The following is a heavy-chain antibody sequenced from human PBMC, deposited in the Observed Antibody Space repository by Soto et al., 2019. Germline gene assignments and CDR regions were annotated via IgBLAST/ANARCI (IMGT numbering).Heavy chain of an antibody. CDR3: AKDQDTFLRPAVGTDF. V-gene: IGHV3-23*01. CDR2: ISGSGRST. D-gene: IGHD6-13*01. CDR1: GFTFNTFG. Sequence: EVQVLESGGGLVQPGGSLRLSCAASGFTFNTFGMNWVRQAPGKGLEWVSAISGSGRSTYYADSVKGRFTISRDNSKNMVYLQMNSLRVDDTAVYYCAKDQDTFLRPAVGTDFWGQGTLVTVSS. J-gene: IGHJ4*02.